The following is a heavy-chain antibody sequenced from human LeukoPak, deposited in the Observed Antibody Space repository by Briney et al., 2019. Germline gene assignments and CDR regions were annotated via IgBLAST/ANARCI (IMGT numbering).Heavy chain of an antibody. D-gene: IGHD2-15*01. CDR1: GGPISSGSYY. Sequence: SETLSLTCTVSGGPISSGSYYWSWIRQPAGKGLEWIGRIYTSGSTNYNPSLKSRVTISVDTSKNQFSLKLSSVTAADTAVYYCAGGTCSGGSCYSLGGIDYWGQGTLVTVSS. CDR2: IYTSGST. V-gene: IGHV4-61*02. J-gene: IGHJ4*02. CDR3: AGGTCSGGSCYSLGGIDY.